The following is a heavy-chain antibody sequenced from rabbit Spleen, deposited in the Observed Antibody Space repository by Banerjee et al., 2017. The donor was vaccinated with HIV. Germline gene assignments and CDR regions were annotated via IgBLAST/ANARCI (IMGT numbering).Heavy chain of an antibody. Sequence: QSLEESGGDLVKPGASLTLTCTASGVSFSSSDYMCWVRQAPGKGLEWISCIAGSSSDFTYSATWAKGRFTCSKTSSTTVTLQMTSLTVADTATYFCARDTGSSFSSYGMDLWGPGTLVTVS. D-gene: IGHD8-1*01. CDR1: GVSFSSSDY. CDR2: IAGSSSDFT. V-gene: IGHV1S40*01. J-gene: IGHJ6*01. CDR3: ARDTGSSFSSYGMDL.